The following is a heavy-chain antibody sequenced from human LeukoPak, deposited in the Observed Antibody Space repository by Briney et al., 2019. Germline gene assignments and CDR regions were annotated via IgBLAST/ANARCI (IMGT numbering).Heavy chain of an antibody. CDR3: ARDFRSGFPNWFDP. D-gene: IGHD3-3*01. Sequence: SGGSLRLSCAASGFTFSNAWMSWVRQAPGKGLEWVSAITGSGASTFYADSVKGRFTISRDNSKNTLYLQMNSLRAEDAAVYYCARDFRSGFPNWFDPWGQGALVTVSS. V-gene: IGHV3-23*01. CDR2: ITGSGAST. CDR1: GFTFSNAW. J-gene: IGHJ5*02.